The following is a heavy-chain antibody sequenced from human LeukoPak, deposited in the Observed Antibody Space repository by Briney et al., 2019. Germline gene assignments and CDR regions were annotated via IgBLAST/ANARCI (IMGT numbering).Heavy chain of an antibody. CDR1: GGSVSSGSYY. Sequence: KPSETLSLTCTVSGGSVSSGSYYWSWIRQPPGKGLEWIGYIYYSGSTYYNPSLKSRVTISVDTSKNQFSLKLSSVTAADTAVYYCARRSYYYDSSGYFDYWGQGTLVTVSS. J-gene: IGHJ4*02. V-gene: IGHV4-61*01. CDR3: ARRSYYYDSSGYFDY. D-gene: IGHD3-22*01. CDR2: IYYSGST.